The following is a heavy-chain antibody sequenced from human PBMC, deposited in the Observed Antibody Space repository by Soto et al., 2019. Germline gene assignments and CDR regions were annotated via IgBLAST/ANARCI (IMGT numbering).Heavy chain of an antibody. Sequence: QVQLVESGGGVVQPGRSLRLSCAASGFSFSSYGMHWVRQAPGKGLEWVAVILDDGRDKDYTDAVKGRFTISRDNSKNTLYLEMNSLRAEDTAVYYCARDDDYGDNGLDYWGQGTLFTVSS. CDR1: GFSFSSYG. CDR3: ARDDDYGDNGLDY. V-gene: IGHV3-33*01. J-gene: IGHJ4*02. D-gene: IGHD4-17*01. CDR2: ILDDGRDK.